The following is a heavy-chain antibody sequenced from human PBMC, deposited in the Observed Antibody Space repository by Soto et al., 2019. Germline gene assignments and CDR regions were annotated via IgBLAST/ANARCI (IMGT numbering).Heavy chain of an antibody. CDR3: ARDGTYSSSWDPFVTGWFDP. Sequence: PGGSLRLSCAASGFTFSSYSMNWVRQAPGKGLEWVSSISSSSSYIYYADSVKGRFTISRDNAKNSLYLQMNSLRAEDTAVYYCARDGTYSSSWDPFVTGWFDPWGQGTLVTVSS. D-gene: IGHD6-13*01. CDR2: ISSSSSYI. J-gene: IGHJ5*02. CDR1: GFTFSSYS. V-gene: IGHV3-21*01.